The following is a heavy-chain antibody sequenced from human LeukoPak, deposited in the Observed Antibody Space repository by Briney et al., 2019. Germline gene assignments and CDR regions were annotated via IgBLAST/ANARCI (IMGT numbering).Heavy chain of an antibody. CDR3: TLSPPSDSSGEYDAFDI. CDR1: GFTFSGSA. CDR2: IRSKANSYAT. Sequence: GGSLRLSCAASGFTFSGSAMHWVRQASGKGLEWVGRIRSKANSYATAYAASVKGRFTISRDDSKNTAYLQMNSLKTEDTAVYYCTLSPPSDSSGEYDAFDIWGQGTMVTVSS. J-gene: IGHJ3*02. D-gene: IGHD3-22*01. V-gene: IGHV3-73*01.